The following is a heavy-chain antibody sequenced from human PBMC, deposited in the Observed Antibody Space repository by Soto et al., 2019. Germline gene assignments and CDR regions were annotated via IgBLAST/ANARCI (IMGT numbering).Heavy chain of an antibody. CDR2: IYSGGYT. V-gene: IGHV3-53*01. D-gene: IGHD3-10*01. CDR3: PTNPGGGGY. Sequence: EVQLVESGGGLIQPGGSLRLSCAVSGFTVSNNYMSWVRQAPGKGLEGVSVIYSGGYTAYGDSVKGRFTISRDNSKNTLYLQMNTRRPHHPPVYSCPTNPGGGGYWGQGTLVTVSS. CDR1: GFTVSNNY. J-gene: IGHJ4*02.